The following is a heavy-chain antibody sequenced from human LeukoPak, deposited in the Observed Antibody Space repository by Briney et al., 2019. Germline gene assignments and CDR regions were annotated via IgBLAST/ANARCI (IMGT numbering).Heavy chain of an antibody. Sequence: SQTLSLTCTVSGGSIRSGSYYWSWIRQPAGKGLEWIGRIYTSGSTNYSPSLKSRVTISVDTSKNQFSLKLSSVTAADTAVYYCARVLRPDWYFDLWGRGTLVTVSS. CDR1: GGSIRSGSYY. D-gene: IGHD4-17*01. CDR3: ARVLRPDWYFDL. J-gene: IGHJ2*01. V-gene: IGHV4-61*02. CDR2: IYTSGST.